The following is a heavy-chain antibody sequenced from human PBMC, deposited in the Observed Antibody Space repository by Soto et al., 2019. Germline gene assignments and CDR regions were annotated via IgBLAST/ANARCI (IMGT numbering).Heavy chain of an antibody. CDR2: ISGSGGST. D-gene: IGHD3-22*01. Sequence: GGSLRLSCAASGFTFSSYAMSWVRQAPGKGLEWVSAISGSGGSTYYAASVKGRFTISRDNSKNTLYLQMNSLRAEDTAVYYCAKDPPGFDYYDSSGYYSPFDYWGQGTLVTVSS. CDR3: AKDPPGFDYYDSSGYYSPFDY. CDR1: GFTFSSYA. J-gene: IGHJ4*02. V-gene: IGHV3-23*01.